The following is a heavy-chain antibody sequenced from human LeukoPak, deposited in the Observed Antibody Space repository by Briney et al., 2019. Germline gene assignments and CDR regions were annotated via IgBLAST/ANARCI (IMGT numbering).Heavy chain of an antibody. V-gene: IGHV4-39*01. CDR2: IYYSGST. Sequence: SETLSLTCTVSGGSVSSNRYYWGWIRQPPGKGLEWIGSIYYSGSTYYNPSLKSRVTISVDTSKNQFSLKLSSVTAADTAVYYCARGGGSSSWYVKTAQVWRYGMDVWGQGTTVTVSS. CDR3: ARGGGSSSWYVKTAQVWRYGMDV. D-gene: IGHD6-13*01. CDR1: GGSVSSNRYY. J-gene: IGHJ6*02.